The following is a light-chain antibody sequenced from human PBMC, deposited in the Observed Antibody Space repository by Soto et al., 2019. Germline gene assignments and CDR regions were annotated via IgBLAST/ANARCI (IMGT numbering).Light chain of an antibody. J-gene: IGKJ1*01. Sequence: EIVLTQSPGTLSLSPGERATLSCRASQSVSSNYLAWYQQKPGQAPRLLIYGASIRATGIPDRFSGSGSATDLTLTISRLEPEDSAVYYCQQYGNSPWTFGQGTKVEIK. CDR1: QSVSSNY. CDR3: QQYGNSPWT. V-gene: IGKV3-20*01. CDR2: GAS.